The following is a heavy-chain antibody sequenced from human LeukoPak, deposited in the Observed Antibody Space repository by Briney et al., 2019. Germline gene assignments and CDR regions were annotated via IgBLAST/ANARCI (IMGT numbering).Heavy chain of an antibody. CDR3: ARGRWLGRGYITPINY. Sequence: PGGSLRLSCAASGFTFSSYGMHWVRQAPGKGLEWVAVRWYDGSNKYYADSVKGRFTISRDNSKNTLYLQMNSLRAEDTAVYYCARGRWLGRGYITPINYWGQGTLVTVSS. J-gene: IGHJ4*02. CDR2: RWYDGSNK. V-gene: IGHV3-33*01. D-gene: IGHD5-12*01. CDR1: GFTFSSYG.